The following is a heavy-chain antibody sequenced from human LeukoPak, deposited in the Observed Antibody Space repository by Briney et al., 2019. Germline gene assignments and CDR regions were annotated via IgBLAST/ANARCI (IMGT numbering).Heavy chain of an antibody. J-gene: IGHJ4*02. V-gene: IGHV4-34*01. Sequence: PSETLSLTCAVYGGSFSGYYWSWIRQPPGKGLEWIGEINHSGSTNYNPSLKSRVTISVDTSKNQFSLKLSSVTAADTAVYYCARGRRGLTSFDYWGQGTLVTVSS. CDR2: INHSGST. D-gene: IGHD3/OR15-3a*01. CDR3: ARGRRGLTSFDY. CDR1: GGSFSGYY.